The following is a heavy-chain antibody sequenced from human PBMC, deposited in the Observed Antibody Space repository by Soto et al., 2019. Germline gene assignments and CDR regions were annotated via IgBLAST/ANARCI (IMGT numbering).Heavy chain of an antibody. V-gene: IGHV3-9*01. CDR1: GFTFENYA. D-gene: IGHD3-9*01. CDR2: ISWNSGSI. J-gene: IGHJ4*02. CDR3: ARSFDSVGDS. Sequence: GGSLRLSCAASGFTFENYAMHWVRQAPGKGLEWVSGISWNSGSIGYVDSVRGRFTISRDNARNSVYLQIHSLRTDDTAVYYCARSFDSVGDSWGQGTLVTVSS.